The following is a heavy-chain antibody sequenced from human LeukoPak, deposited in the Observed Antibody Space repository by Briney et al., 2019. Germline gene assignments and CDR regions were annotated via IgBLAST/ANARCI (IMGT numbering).Heavy chain of an antibody. CDR3: ARVGEKGYFYYMDV. CDR2: IDYSGST. V-gene: IGHV4-59*11. Sequence: SETLSLTCSVSGGSISGHYWSWIRQPPGKGLEWIGYIDYSGSTNNNPSLKSRVTISVDTSNNQLSLKLTSVTAADTAVYYCARVGEKGYFYYMDVWGKGTTVTISS. D-gene: IGHD3-10*01. CDR1: GGSISGHY. J-gene: IGHJ6*03.